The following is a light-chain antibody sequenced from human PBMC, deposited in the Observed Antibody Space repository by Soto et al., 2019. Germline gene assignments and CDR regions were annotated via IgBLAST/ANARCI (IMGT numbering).Light chain of an antibody. J-gene: IGLJ1*01. CDR1: DVGGYNY. CDR2: DVN. V-gene: IGLV2-11*01. CDR3: CSYAGSYTYV. Sequence: QSVLPQPRSVSGSPGQSVTISCSDVGGYNYASWYQQHPGKAPKLIIYDVNKRPSGVPDRFSGSQSGNTASLTISGLQAEDEADYHCCSYAGSYTYVFGTGTKVTVL.